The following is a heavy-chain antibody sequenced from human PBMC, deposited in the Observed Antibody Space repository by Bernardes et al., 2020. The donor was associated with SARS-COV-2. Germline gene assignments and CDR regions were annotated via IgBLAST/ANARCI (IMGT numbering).Heavy chain of an antibody. CDR1: GFTFSSYW. Sequence: GGSLRLSCAASGFTFSSYWMSWVRQAPGKGLEWVANIKQDGSEKYYVDSVKGRFTISRDNAKNSLYLQMNSLRAEDTAVYYCARDKTGGGTIFGVVVGVYYYYYYMDAWGKGTTVTVSS. D-gene: IGHD3-3*01. CDR3: ARDKTGGGTIFGVVVGVYYYYYYMDA. CDR2: IKQDGSEK. J-gene: IGHJ6*03. V-gene: IGHV3-7*05.